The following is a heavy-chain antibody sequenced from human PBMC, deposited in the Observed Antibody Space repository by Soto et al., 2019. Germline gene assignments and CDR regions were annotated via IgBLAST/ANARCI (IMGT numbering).Heavy chain of an antibody. CDR3: ARDPMVRGRPYFDY. J-gene: IGHJ4*02. V-gene: IGHV3-33*01. D-gene: IGHD3-10*01. CDR2: IWYDGSNK. Sequence: QVQLVESGGGVVQPGRSLRLSCAASGFTFSSYGMHWVRQAPGKGLEWVAVIWYDGSNKYYADSVKGRFTISRDNSKNTLYLQMNGLRAEDTAVYYCARDPMVRGRPYFDYWGQGTLVTVSS. CDR1: GFTFSSYG.